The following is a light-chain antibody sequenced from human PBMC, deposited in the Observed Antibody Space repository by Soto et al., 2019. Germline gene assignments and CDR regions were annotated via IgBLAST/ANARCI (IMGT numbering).Light chain of an antibody. CDR2: GAS. V-gene: IGKV1-39*01. Sequence: DIQMTQSPSSLSASVGDRVTLTCRASQTIGRYLIWYQQQPGKAPKVLIYGASTLQSGVPSRFSGSGSGTDFALTISSLLPEDFATYYFQETFSLSRTFGLGTKVDI. CDR1: QTIGRY. J-gene: IGKJ1*01. CDR3: QETFSLSRT.